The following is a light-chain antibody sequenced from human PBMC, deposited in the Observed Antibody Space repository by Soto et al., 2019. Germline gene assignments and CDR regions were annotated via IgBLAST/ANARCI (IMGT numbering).Light chain of an antibody. Sequence: LTQSPSTLSGSVGDRVTITCRASQSISSSLLAWYQEKPGQAPRLLIYGASSRASGIPDRFSGTGSETDFTLTISRLEPEDFAVYYCQQYDNSPSTFGQGTRLEIK. CDR3: QQYDNSPST. CDR1: QSISSSL. V-gene: IGKV3-20*01. CDR2: GAS. J-gene: IGKJ5*01.